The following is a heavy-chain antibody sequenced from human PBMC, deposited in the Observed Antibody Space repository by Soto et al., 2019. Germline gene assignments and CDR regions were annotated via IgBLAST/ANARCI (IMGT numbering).Heavy chain of an antibody. V-gene: IGHV4-59*01. Sequence: PSRPLSLTCTVSGGSISNYYWSWIRQPPGKGLERIGYIYYSGSTNYNPSLKSRVTFSVDTSKNQFSLKLSSVTAADTAVYYCARMIATAGTEYFDYWGQGTLVTVSS. CDR2: IYYSGST. J-gene: IGHJ4*02. CDR1: GGSISNYY. D-gene: IGHD6-13*01. CDR3: ARMIATAGTEYFDY.